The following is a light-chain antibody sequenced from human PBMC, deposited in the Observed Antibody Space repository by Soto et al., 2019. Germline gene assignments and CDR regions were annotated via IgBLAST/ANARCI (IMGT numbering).Light chain of an antibody. Sequence: DIQMTQSPSSVSASVGDRVTITCRASQSIISYLDWYQQKPGKAPQLLIYAASSLQSGVPARFSGSGSGTDFTLTISSLQPEDFATYYCQQTNSFPLTFGGGTKVEIK. V-gene: IGKV1-12*01. CDR3: QQTNSFPLT. J-gene: IGKJ4*01. CDR2: AAS. CDR1: QSIISY.